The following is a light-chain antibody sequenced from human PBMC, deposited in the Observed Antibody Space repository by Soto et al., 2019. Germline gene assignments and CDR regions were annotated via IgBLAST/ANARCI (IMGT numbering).Light chain of an antibody. CDR1: SSNIGAGYD. V-gene: IGLV1-40*01. CDR2: GNS. CDR3: QSYDSSLSGYLV. J-gene: IGLJ2*01. Sequence: QSVLTQPPSASGAPGQRVTISCTGSSSNIGAGYDVHWYQQLPGTAPKLLIYGNSNRPSGVPDRFSGSKSGNSASLAITGLQAEDEADYYCQSYDSSLSGYLVFGGGTKLTVL.